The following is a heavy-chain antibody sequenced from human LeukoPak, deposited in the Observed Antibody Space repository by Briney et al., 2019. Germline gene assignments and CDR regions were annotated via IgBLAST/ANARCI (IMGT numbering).Heavy chain of an antibody. D-gene: IGHD5/OR15-5a*01. CDR3: AKDDLMDSVSTVRNWFDT. V-gene: IGHV3-23*01. Sequence: GGSLRLSCAASGFTFANYALTWVRQAPGKGLEWVCTVSGGGGVTYYAGPVKGRFTISRDNSKNTLYLQMNNLRAEDTALYYCAKDDLMDSVSTVRNWFDTWGQGTLVTLSS. CDR2: VSGGGGVT. CDR1: GFTFANYA. J-gene: IGHJ5*02.